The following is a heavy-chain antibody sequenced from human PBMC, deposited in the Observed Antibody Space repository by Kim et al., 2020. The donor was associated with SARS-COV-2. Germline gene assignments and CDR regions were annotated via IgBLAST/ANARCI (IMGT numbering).Heavy chain of an antibody. CDR1: GGSISSSSYY. J-gene: IGHJ3*02. CDR3: ARDRGYSSSWTRKGSDAFDI. D-gene: IGHD6-13*01. Sequence: SETLSLTCTVSGGSISSSSYYWGWIRQPPGKGLEWIGSIYYSGSTYYNPSLKSRVTISVDTSKNQFSLKLSSVTAADTAVYYCARDRGYSSSWTRKGSDAFDIWGQGTMVTVSS. V-gene: IGHV4-39*07. CDR2: IYYSGST.